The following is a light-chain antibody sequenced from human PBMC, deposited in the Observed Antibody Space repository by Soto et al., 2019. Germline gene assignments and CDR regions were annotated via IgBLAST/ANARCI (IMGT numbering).Light chain of an antibody. V-gene: IGLV2-23*01. CDR3: CSYAGSSTVI. CDR1: SSDVGSYNL. CDR2: EGS. J-gene: IGLJ2*01. Sequence: QSALTQPASGSVSPGQSITISCTGTSSDVGSYNLVSWYQQHPGKAPKLMIYEGSKRPSGVSNRFSGSKSGNTASLTISGLQAEDEADYYCCSYAGSSTVIFGGGSKLTV.